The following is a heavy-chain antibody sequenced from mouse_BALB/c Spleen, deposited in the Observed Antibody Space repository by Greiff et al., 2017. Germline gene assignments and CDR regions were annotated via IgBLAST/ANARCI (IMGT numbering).Heavy chain of an antibody. CDR2: ISNGGGST. CDR3: ARASYDSRTMDY. V-gene: IGHV5-12-2*01. Sequence: EVKLMESGGGLVQPGGSLKLSCAASGFTFSSYTMSWVRQTPEKRLEWVAYISNGGGSTYYPDTVKGRFTISRDNAKNTLYLQMSSLKSEDTAMYYCARASYDSRTMDYWGQGTSVTVSS. J-gene: IGHJ4*01. CDR1: GFTFSSYT. D-gene: IGHD2-4*01.